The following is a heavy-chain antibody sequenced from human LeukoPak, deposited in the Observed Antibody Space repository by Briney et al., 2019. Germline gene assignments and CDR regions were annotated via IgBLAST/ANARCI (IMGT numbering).Heavy chain of an antibody. CDR2: IYPGDSDT. CDR3: ARGDGYLADAFDI. CDR1: GYNFTSYW. D-gene: IGHD5-24*01. V-gene: IGHV5-51*01. J-gene: IGHJ3*02. Sequence: GASLQISCKSSGYNFTSYWIGWVRQMPGKGLEWMGIIYPGDSDTRYSPSFQGQVTISADKSISTPYLQWSSLKASDTAMYYCARGDGYLADAFDIWGQGTMVTVSS.